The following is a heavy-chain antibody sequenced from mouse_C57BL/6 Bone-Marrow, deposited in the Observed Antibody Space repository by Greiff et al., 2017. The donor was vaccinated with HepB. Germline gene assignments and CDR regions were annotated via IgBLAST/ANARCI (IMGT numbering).Heavy chain of an antibody. CDR1: GYTFTSYG. CDR2: IYPRSGNT. J-gene: IGHJ4*01. V-gene: IGHV1-81*01. D-gene: IGHD1-1*01. Sequence: VQLQQSGAELARPGASVKLSCKASGYTFTSYGISWVKQRTGQGLEWIGEIYPRSGNTDYNEKFKGKATLTADKSSSTAYMEIRSLTSEDSAVYFCARLVLRYLYAMDYCGQGTSVTVSS. CDR3: ARLVLRYLYAMDY.